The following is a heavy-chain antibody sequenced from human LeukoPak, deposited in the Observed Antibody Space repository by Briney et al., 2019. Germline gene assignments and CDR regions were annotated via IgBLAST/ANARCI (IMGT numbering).Heavy chain of an antibody. CDR1: GFPFSSYA. CDR3: AKDLSRSGWYTGEFDI. D-gene: IGHD6-19*01. J-gene: IGHJ3*02. CDR2: ISGSGDKT. Sequence: PGGSLRLSCAASGFPFSSYAMSWVRQAPGKGLEWVSAISGSGDKTYYADSVNGRFTIARDNSKNTLYLQLNSLRAEDTAVYYTAKDLSRSGWYTGEFDIWGQGTLVTVSS. V-gene: IGHV3-23*01.